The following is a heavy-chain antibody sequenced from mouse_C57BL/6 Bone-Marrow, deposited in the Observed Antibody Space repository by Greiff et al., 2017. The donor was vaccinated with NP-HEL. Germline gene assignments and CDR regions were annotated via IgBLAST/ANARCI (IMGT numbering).Heavy chain of an antibody. CDR3: TTWDGYYDYAMDY. Sequence: EVQLVESGAELVRPGASVKLSCTASGFNIKDDYMHWVKQRPEQGLEWIGWIDPENGDTEYASKFQGKATITADTSSNTAYLQLSSLTSEDTAVYYCTTWDGYYDYAMDYWGQGTSVTVSS. CDR1: GFNIKDDY. D-gene: IGHD2-3*01. CDR2: IDPENGDT. V-gene: IGHV14-4*01. J-gene: IGHJ4*01.